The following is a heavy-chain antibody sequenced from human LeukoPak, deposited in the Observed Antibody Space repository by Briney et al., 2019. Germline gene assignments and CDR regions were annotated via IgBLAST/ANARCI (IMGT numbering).Heavy chain of an antibody. V-gene: IGHV4-31*03. D-gene: IGHD2-15*01. CDR3: AGDGSGGGRSYGMDV. CDR1: GGSISSGGYY. CDR2: IYYSGST. J-gene: IGHJ6*02. Sequence: SETLSLTCTVSGGSISSGGYYWSWIRQHPGKGLEWIGYIYYSGSTYYNPSLKSRVTISVDTSKNQFSLKLSSVTAADTAVYYCAGDGSGGGRSYGMDVWGQGTTVTVSS.